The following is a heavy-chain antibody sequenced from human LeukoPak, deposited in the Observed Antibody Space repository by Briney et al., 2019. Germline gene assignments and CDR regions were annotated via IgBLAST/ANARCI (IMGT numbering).Heavy chain of an antibody. CDR3: ARHHSGSAVYFQH. D-gene: IGHD6-19*01. Sequence: PSETLSLTCTVSGGSISSYYWSWIRQPPGKGLEWIGYIYYSGSTYYHPSLKSRVTISVDTSKNQFSLKLSSVTAADTAMYYCARHHSGSAVYFQHWGQGTLVTVSS. CDR1: GGSISSYY. J-gene: IGHJ1*01. V-gene: IGHV4-59*08. CDR2: IYYSGST.